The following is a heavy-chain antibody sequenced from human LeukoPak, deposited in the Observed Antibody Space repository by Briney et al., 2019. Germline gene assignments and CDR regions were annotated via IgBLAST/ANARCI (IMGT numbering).Heavy chain of an antibody. J-gene: IGHJ4*02. Sequence: SETLSLTCTVSGGSISSSSYYWSWIRQPPGKGLEWIGEINHSGSTNYNPSLKSRVTISVDTSKNQFSLKLSSVTAADTAVYYCAGKKDWFGGYYFDYWGQGTLVTVSS. V-gene: IGHV4-39*07. CDR2: INHSGST. CDR3: AGKKDWFGGYYFDY. CDR1: GGSISSSSYY. D-gene: IGHD3-10*01.